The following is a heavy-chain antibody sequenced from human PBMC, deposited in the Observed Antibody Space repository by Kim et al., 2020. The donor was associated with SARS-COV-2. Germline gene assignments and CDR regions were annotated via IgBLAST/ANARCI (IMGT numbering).Heavy chain of an antibody. D-gene: IGHD3-22*01. V-gene: IGHV3-9*01. Sequence: GGSLRLSCAASGFTFDDYAMHWVRQAPGKGLEWVSGISWNSGSIGYADSVKGRFTISRDNAKNSLYLQMNSLRAEDTALYYCAKDDSSGYYPYWYFDLWGRGTLAT. J-gene: IGHJ2*01. CDR3: AKDDSSGYYPYWYFDL. CDR1: GFTFDDYA. CDR2: ISWNSGSI.